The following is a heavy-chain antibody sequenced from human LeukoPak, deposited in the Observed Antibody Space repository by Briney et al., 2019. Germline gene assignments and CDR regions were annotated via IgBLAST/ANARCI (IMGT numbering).Heavy chain of an antibody. CDR3: ARPIVAGVMDY. J-gene: IGHJ4*02. Sequence: GEPLKISCKGSGYSFTSYWIGGVRQMPGKGLEGMGIIYAGDSDNRYNPSFKGQVATSDDKSISTAYLQWSRLKASDTAMYYCARPIVAGVMDYWGQGTLVTVSS. CDR2: IYAGDSDN. D-gene: IGHD2-21*01. V-gene: IGHV5-51*01. CDR1: GYSFTSYW.